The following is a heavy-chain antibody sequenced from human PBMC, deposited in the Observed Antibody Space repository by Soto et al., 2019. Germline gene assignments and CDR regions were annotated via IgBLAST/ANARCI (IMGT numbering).Heavy chain of an antibody. CDR1: GYTFISYL. V-gene: IGHV1-46*03. CDR2: INPNGGST. D-gene: IGHD2-15*01. Sequence: QVQLVQSGAEVKKPGASVKISCKASGYTFISYLIHWMRQAPGQGLEWMGIINPNGGSTNYARKFQGRVTMTRDTSTSTVYMELSSLRSEDTVMYYSYRGSGPHLESWGQGTLVTVSS. CDR3: YRGSGPHLES. J-gene: IGHJ4*02.